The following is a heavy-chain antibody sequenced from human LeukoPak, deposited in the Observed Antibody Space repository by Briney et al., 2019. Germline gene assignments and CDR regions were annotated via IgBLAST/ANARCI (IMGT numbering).Heavy chain of an antibody. V-gene: IGHV4-59*01. J-gene: IGHJ3*02. CDR2: IYYSGST. CDR1: GGSISSYY. Sequence: PSGTLSLTCTVSGGSISSYYLSWIRQPPGKGLEWIGYIYYSGSTNYNPSLKSRVTISVDTPKNQFSLKLSSVTAADTAVYYCARDGDDSSGYYFSAFEIWGQGTMVTVSS. D-gene: IGHD3-22*01. CDR3: ARDGDDSSGYYFSAFEI.